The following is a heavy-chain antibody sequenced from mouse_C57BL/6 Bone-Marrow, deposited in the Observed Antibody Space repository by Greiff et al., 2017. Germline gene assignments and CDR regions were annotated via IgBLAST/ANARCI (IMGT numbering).Heavy chain of an antibody. J-gene: IGHJ3*01. V-gene: IGHV1-54*01. D-gene: IGHD3-2*02. CDR1: GYAFTNYL. CDR2: INPGSGGT. Sequence: VQLQESGAELVRPGTSVKVSGKASGYAFTNYLIEWVKQRPGQGLEWIGVINPGSGGTNYNEKFKGKATLTADKSSSTAYMQLSSLTSEDSAVYFCAKDSSGSGAWFAYWGQGTLVTVSA. CDR3: AKDSSGSGAWFAY.